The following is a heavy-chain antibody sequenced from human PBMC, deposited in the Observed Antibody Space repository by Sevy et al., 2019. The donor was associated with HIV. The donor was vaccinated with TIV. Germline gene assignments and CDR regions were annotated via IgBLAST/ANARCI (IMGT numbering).Heavy chain of an antibody. Sequence: GGSLRLSCIGSGFSFSYYGIHWVRKSPGKGLDWVALISHDGINEYYAHSVKGRFTISRENSKNTVYLEMNSLRNEETAIYFCANAYSGSYSHSYLYALDVWGQGTTVTVSS. CDR2: ISHDGINE. V-gene: IGHV3-30*18. CDR3: ANAYSGSYSHSYLYALDV. J-gene: IGHJ6*02. CDR1: GFSFSYYG. D-gene: IGHD1-26*01.